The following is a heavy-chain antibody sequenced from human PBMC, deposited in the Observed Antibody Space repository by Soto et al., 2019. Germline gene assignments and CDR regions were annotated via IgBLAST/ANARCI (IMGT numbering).Heavy chain of an antibody. Sequence: DVQLVESGGGLVQPGRSLRLSCAASGFMFDAYAIHWVRQGPGKGLELVAGISWNSGSIGYAGSVEGRFTISRDNAKRSLSLQMNSLTIEDTGLYYCVKDIRSQPHGGLDVWGQGTTVPVSS. CDR2: ISWNSGSI. CDR1: GFMFDAYA. J-gene: IGHJ6*02. D-gene: IGHD3-16*01. V-gene: IGHV3-9*01. CDR3: VKDIRSQPHGGLDV.